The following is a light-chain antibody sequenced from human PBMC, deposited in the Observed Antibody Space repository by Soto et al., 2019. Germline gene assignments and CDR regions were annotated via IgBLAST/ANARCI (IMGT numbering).Light chain of an antibody. V-gene: IGKV1-5*01. Sequence: IQMTQSPSTLSASLGDRVNITCRASQSISSWLAWYQQKPGKAPKLLIYDASSLESGVPSRFSGSGSGTEFILTISSLQPDDFATYYCQQYNSYSPWTFGQGTKVDI. CDR2: DAS. CDR1: QSISSW. J-gene: IGKJ1*01. CDR3: QQYNSYSPWT.